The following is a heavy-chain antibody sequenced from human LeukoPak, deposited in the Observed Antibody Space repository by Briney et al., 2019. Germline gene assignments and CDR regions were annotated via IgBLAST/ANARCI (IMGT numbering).Heavy chain of an antibody. CDR2: ISWDGGST. J-gene: IGHJ6*03. CDR3: AKDADTAMVSGYYYYYMDV. V-gene: IGHV3-43D*03. Sequence: GGSLRLSCAASGFTFDDYAMHWVRQAPGKGLEWVSLISWDGGSTYYAGSVKGRFTISRDNSKNSLYLQMNSLRAEDTALYYCAKDADTAMVSGYYYYYMDVWGKGTTVTVSS. D-gene: IGHD5-18*01. CDR1: GFTFDDYA.